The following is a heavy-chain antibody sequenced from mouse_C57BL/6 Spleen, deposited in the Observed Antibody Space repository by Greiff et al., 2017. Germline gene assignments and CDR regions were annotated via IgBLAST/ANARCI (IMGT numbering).Heavy chain of an antibody. J-gene: IGHJ1*03. CDR2: IHPNSGST. CDR3: ARTGYDYEYFDV. D-gene: IGHD2-4*01. Sequence: VQLQQSGAELVKPGASVKLSCKASGYTFTSYWMHWVKQRPGQGLEWIGMIHPNSGSTNYNEKFKSKATLTVDKSSSTAYMQLSSLTSEDSAVYYCARTGYDYEYFDVWGTGTTVTVSS. CDR1: GYTFTSYW. V-gene: IGHV1-64*01.